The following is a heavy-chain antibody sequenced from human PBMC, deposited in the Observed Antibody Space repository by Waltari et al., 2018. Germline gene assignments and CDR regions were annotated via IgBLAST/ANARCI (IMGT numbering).Heavy chain of an antibody. D-gene: IGHD2-21*02. CDR2: IDYSGST. Sequence: QVQLQESGPGLVKPSQTLSLTCTVSGGSISSGDYYWSWIRQPPGKGLEWFGYIDYSGSTYNNPSVKGRVTISVGTSKNRLSLKLSSVTAADTAVYYCARGARMTRGYYYMDVWGKGTTVTVSS. V-gene: IGHV4-30-4*08. J-gene: IGHJ6*03. CDR3: ARGARMTRGYYYMDV. CDR1: GGSISSGDYY.